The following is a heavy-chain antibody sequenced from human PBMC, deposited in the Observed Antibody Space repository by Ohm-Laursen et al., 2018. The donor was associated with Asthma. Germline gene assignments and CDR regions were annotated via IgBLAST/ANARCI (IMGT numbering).Heavy chain of an antibody. V-gene: IGHV3-49*03. CDR3: TRGIVGAIYYYYGMDV. Sequence: SLRLSCAASGFTFGDYAMSWFRQAPGKGLEWVGFIRSKAYGGTTEYAASVKGRFTISRDDSKSIAYLQMNSLKTEDTAVYYCTRGIVGAIYYYYGMDVWGQGTTVTVSS. CDR1: GFTFGDYA. D-gene: IGHD1-26*01. J-gene: IGHJ6*02. CDR2: IRSKAYGGTT.